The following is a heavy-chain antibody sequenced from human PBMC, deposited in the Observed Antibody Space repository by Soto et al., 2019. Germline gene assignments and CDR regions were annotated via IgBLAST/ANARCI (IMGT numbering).Heavy chain of an antibody. CDR1: GFTFSSYA. D-gene: IGHD1-26*01. CDR2: ISGSGGST. CDR3: AKDGKVGATTPYYFDY. V-gene: IGHV3-23*01. J-gene: IGHJ4*02. Sequence: GGSLRLSCAASGFTFSSYAMSWVRQAPGKGLEWVSAISGSGGSTYYADSVKGRFTISRDNSKNTLYLQMNSLRAEDTAVYYCAKDGKVGATTPYYFDYWGQGTLVTVSS.